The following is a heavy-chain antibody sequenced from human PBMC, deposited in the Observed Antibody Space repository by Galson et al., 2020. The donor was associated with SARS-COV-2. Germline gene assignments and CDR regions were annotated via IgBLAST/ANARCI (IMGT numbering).Heavy chain of an antibody. CDR1: GFTFSSYG. J-gene: IGHJ5*02. CDR3: AKDLFSSGNH. D-gene: IGHD3-22*01. Sequence: GESLKISCAASGFTFSSYGMHWVRQAPGKGLEWVALISYDGSNKYYADSVKGRFTISRDNSKNTLYLQMNSLRAEDTAIYYCAKDLFSSGNHWGQGILVTVSS. V-gene: IGHV3-30*18. CDR2: ISYDGSNK.